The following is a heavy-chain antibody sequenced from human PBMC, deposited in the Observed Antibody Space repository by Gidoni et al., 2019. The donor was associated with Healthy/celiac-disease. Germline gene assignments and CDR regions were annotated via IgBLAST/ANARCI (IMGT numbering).Heavy chain of an antibody. J-gene: IGHJ3*02. CDR1: GFTFSSYG. CDR3: AKGAPKGGTAFDI. CDR2: ISYDGSNK. Sequence: QVQLVESGGGVVQPGRSLRLSCAASGFTFSSYGMHWVRQAPGKGLEWVAVISYDGSNKYYADSVKGRFTISRDNSKNTLYLQMNSLRAEDTAVYYCAKGAPKGGTAFDIWGQGTMVTVSS. V-gene: IGHV3-30*18. D-gene: IGHD1-1*01.